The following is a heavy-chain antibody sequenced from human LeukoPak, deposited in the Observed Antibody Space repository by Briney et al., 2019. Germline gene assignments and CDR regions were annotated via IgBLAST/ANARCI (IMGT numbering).Heavy chain of an antibody. Sequence: GGSLRLSCAASGFSFSDYYMSWIRQAPGKGLEWVSYISSGGGDSNYVDPVRGRFTISRDNAKNSLYLQMNSLRAEDTAVYYCARSSPYGKSYYCDYWGQGTLVTVSS. D-gene: IGHD4-17*01. CDR1: GFSFSDYY. CDR2: ISSGGGDS. V-gene: IGHV3-11*03. CDR3: ARSSPYGKSYYCDY. J-gene: IGHJ4*02.